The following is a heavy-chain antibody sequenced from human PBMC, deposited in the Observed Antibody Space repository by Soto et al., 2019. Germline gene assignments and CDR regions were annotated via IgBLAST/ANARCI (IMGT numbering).Heavy chain of an antibody. CDR2: ISYDGSNK. CDR1: GFTFSSYA. J-gene: IGHJ6*02. Sequence: VQLVESGGGLVKPGGSLRLSCAASGFTFSSYAMHWVRQAPGKGLEWVAVISYDGSNKYYADSVKGRFTISRDNSKNTLYLQMNSLRAEDTAVYYCAGEMATSMYYYYGMDVWGQGTTVTVSS. V-gene: IGHV3-30-3*01. CDR3: AGEMATSMYYYYGMDV. D-gene: IGHD5-12*01.